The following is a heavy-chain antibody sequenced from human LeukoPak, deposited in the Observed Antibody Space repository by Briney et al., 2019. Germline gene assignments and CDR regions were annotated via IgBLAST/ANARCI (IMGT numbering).Heavy chain of an antibody. J-gene: IGHJ4*02. Sequence: GGSLRLSCAASGFTFSGYAMHWVRQAPGKGLEWVSAISGSGGSTYYADSVKGRFTISRDNSKNTLYLQMNSLRAEDTAVYYCAKESQGAGPSYYFDYWGQGTLVTVSS. D-gene: IGHD1-26*01. CDR1: GFTFSGYA. CDR2: ISGSGGST. V-gene: IGHV3-23*01. CDR3: AKESQGAGPSYYFDY.